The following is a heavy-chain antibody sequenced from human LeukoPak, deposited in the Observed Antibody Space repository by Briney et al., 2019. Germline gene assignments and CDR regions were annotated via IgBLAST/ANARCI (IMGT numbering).Heavy chain of an antibody. Sequence: GGSLRLSCAASGFTVSSNYTSWVRQAPGKGLEWVSVIYSGGSTYYADSVKGRFTISRDNAKNSLYLQMNSLRAEDTAVYYCARGAAGKMRYFDYWGQGTLVTVSS. J-gene: IGHJ4*02. CDR3: ARGAAGKMRYFDY. V-gene: IGHV3-66*01. CDR2: IYSGGST. D-gene: IGHD6-13*01. CDR1: GFTVSSNY.